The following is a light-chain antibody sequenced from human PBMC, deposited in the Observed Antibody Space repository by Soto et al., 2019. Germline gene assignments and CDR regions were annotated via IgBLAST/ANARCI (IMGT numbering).Light chain of an antibody. V-gene: IGLV2-14*01. CDR3: SSYTSSSIFYV. Sequence: QSVLTQPASVSGSPGQSITISCTGSSSDLGGFNYVSWYQIHPGKAPRLIVYEVSNRPSGVSNRFSGYKSGNTASLTISGLQADDEAVYFCSSYTSSSIFYVFGSGTKLTVL. CDR1: SSDLGGFNY. J-gene: IGLJ1*01. CDR2: EVS.